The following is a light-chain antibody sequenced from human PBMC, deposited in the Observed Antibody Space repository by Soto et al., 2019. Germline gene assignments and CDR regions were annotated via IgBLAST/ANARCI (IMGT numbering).Light chain of an antibody. V-gene: IGKV3-20*01. CDR3: QQYGTSLTWT. Sequence: IVLAQSPATLSSSPGERATLSCRASQSVSNYLAWYQQKPGQAPRLLIYGASSRATGIPDRFSGSGSGTDFTLTISRLEPEDLAVYYCQQYGTSLTWTFGQGTKVDIK. CDR1: QSVSNY. CDR2: GAS. J-gene: IGKJ1*01.